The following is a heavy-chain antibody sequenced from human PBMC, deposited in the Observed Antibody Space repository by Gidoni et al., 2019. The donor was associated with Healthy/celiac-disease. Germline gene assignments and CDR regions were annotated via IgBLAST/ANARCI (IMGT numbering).Heavy chain of an antibody. Sequence: QVQLQQWGAGLLKPSKTLSPTSAVCEGSCRGYSWRCSSQPPGKGLEWIGEINHSGSTNYNPSLKSRVTISVDTSKMQFSLKLSSVTAADTAVYYCASAVRGSGSYYKSSEYFQHWGQGTLVTVSS. CDR3: ASAVRGSGSYYKSSEYFQH. J-gene: IGHJ1*01. CDR1: EGSCRGYS. D-gene: IGHD3-10*01. V-gene: IGHV4-34*01. CDR2: INHSGST.